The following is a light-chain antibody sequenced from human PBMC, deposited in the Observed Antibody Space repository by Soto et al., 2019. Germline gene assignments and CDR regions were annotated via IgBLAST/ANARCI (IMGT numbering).Light chain of an antibody. CDR3: QRLDDYPLT. V-gene: IGKV1-9*01. J-gene: IGKJ4*01. CDR2: ATS. CDR1: QDVRGN. Sequence: DIQLTQSPSFLSASVGDRITITCRISQDVRGNLAWYQQKPGKAPKLLISATSSLQSGVPSRFSGSGSGTEFTLTVNCLQPEDFATYYCQRLDDYPLTFGGGTKVEIK.